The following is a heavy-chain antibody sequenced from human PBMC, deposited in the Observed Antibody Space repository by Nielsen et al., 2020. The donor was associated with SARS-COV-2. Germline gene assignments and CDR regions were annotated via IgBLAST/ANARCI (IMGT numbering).Heavy chain of an antibody. D-gene: IGHD2-15*01. J-gene: IGHJ4*01. CDR1: GGSFSGYY. V-gene: IGHV4-34*01. CDR2: INHSGST. CDR3: ARRGCSGGSCYSKSSVTSLDY. Sequence: SETLSLTCAVYGGSFSGYYWSWIRQPPGKGLEWIGEINHSGSTNYNPSLKSRVTISVDTSKNQFSLKLSSVTAADTAVYYCARRGCSGGSCYSKSSVTSLDYWGHGTLVTVSS.